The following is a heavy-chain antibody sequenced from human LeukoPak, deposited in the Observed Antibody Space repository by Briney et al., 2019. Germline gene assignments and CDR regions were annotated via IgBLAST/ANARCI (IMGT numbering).Heavy chain of an antibody. CDR2: IYHSGST. J-gene: IGHJ3*02. CDR1: GGSISSSSYY. CDR3: ARERLYYYDSSGYYSRGAFDI. D-gene: IGHD3-22*01. Sequence: SETLSLTCTVSGGSISSSSYYWGWIRQPPGKGLEWIGYIYHSGSTYYNPSLKSRVTISVDRSKNQFSLKLSSVTAADTAVYYCARERLYYYDSSGYYSRGAFDIWGQGTMVTVSS. V-gene: IGHV4-30-2*01.